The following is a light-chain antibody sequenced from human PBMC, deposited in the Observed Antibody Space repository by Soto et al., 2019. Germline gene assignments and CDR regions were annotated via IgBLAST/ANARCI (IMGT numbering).Light chain of an antibody. CDR3: LLSYSGARLYV. J-gene: IGLJ1*01. CDR2: DTS. Sequence: QTVVTQEPSLTVSPGGTVTLTCGSSTGTVTSGHYPYWFQQKPGQAPRALIYDTSNKHSWTPARFSGSLLGGKAALTLSGAQLEDEAEYYCLLSYSGARLYVFGTGTKVTVL. V-gene: IGLV7-46*01. CDR1: TGTVTSGHY.